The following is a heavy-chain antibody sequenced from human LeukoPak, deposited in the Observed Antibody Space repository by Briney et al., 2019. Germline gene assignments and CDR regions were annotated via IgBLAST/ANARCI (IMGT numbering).Heavy chain of an antibody. CDR2: IKQDGSEQ. J-gene: IGHJ6*03. D-gene: IGHD6-13*01. CDR3: ASKPPSSWYRYPPYYYYMDV. Sequence: AGSLRLSCAVSGFTFSSYWLSWVRQPPGKRLEWVANIKQDGSEQYYVDSVKGRFTISRDNAKNSLYLQMNSLTAEDTAVYYCASKPPSSWYRYPPYYYYMDVWGKGTTVTISS. V-gene: IGHV3-7*03. CDR1: GFTFSSYW.